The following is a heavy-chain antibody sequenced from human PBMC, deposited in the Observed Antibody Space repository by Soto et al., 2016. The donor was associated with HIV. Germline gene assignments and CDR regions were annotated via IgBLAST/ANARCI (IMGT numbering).Heavy chain of an antibody. J-gene: IGHJ4*02. Sequence: QVQLVQSGAEVKKPGASVKVSCRASGYTFTNNYIYWVRQAPGQGLEWMGIINPSGGGTSNAQKFQDRVTMTRDTSTSTVYMELSSLRPEDTAVYYCARGGYSRGQGGFDYWGQGTLVTVSS. D-gene: IGHD5-12*01. CDR1: GYTFTNNY. CDR2: INPSGGGT. V-gene: IGHV1-46*03. CDR3: ARGGYSRGQGGFDY.